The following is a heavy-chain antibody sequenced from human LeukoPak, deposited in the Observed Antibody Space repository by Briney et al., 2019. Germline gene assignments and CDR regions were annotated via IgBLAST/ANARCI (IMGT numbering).Heavy chain of an antibody. J-gene: IGHJ6*03. D-gene: IGHD3-10*01. CDR1: GGSFSGYY. V-gene: IGHV4-34*01. Sequence: SETLSLTCAVYGGSFSGYYWSWIRQPPGKGLEWIGEINHSGSTNYNPSLKSRVTISVDTSKNQFSPKLSSVTAADTAVYYCARDGYYYGSGSYYYMDVWGKGTTVTVSS. CDR2: INHSGST. CDR3: ARDGYYYGSGSYYYMDV.